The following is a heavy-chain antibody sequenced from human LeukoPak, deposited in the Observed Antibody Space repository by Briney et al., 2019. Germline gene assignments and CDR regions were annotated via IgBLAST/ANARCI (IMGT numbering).Heavy chain of an antibody. J-gene: IGHJ4*02. CDR1: GYSITSGYD. CDR2: IYQSGDT. D-gene: IGHD6-19*01. CDR3: AKGTSSRWYYFDY. V-gene: IGHV4-38-2*02. Sequence: SETLSLTCIVSGYSITSGYDWGWIRQPPGKGLEWIGRIYQSGDTYSTPSLKSRVTISVDTSKNQFSLKLDSVTAADTAVYYCAKGTSSRWYYFDYWGQGTLVTVSS.